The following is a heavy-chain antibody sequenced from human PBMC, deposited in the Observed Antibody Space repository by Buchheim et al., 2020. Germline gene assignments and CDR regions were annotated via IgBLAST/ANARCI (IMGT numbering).Heavy chain of an antibody. V-gene: IGHV1-2*04. Sequence: QVQLVQSGAEVKKPGASVKVSCKASGYTFTGYYMHWVRQAPGQGLEWMGWINPNSGGTDYAQKFQGWVTMTRDTSISTAYMELSRLKSDDTAIYYCARGKIAVRPFLSQNGMDVWGQGTT. J-gene: IGHJ6*02. CDR2: INPNSGGT. CDR3: ARGKIAVRPFLSQNGMDV. D-gene: IGHD6-6*01. CDR1: GYTFTGYY.